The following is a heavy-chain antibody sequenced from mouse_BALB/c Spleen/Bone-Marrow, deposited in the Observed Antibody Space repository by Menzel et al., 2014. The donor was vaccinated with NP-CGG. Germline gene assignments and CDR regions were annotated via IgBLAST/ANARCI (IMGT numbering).Heavy chain of an antibody. CDR3: ARPRQLGLHYYFDY. V-gene: IGHV1-14*01. CDR1: GYTFTSYV. D-gene: IGHD3-2*01. CDR2: INPYNDGT. J-gene: IGHJ2*01. Sequence: VQLQQSGPELVKPGASVKMSCKASGYTFTSYVMHWVKQKPGQGLEWIGYINPYNDGTKYNEKFKGKATLTSDKSSSTAYMELSSLTSEDSAVYSCARPRQLGLHYYFDYWGQGTTLTVSS.